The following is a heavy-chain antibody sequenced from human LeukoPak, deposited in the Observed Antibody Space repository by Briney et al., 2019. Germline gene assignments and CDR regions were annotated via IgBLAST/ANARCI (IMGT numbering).Heavy chain of an antibody. CDR2: FSSSGDIT. D-gene: IGHD5-18*01. V-gene: IGHV3-23*01. J-gene: IGHJ4*02. Sequence: PGGSLRLSCAASGFTFSTYDISWVRQAPGQGLEWVSTFSSSGDITYYADSVKGRFTISRDNSKNTVHLQIDSLRAEDSAVYYCAKNAGYSYGLYYFDYWGQGTLVTVSS. CDR3: AKNAGYSYGLYYFDY. CDR1: GFTFSTYD.